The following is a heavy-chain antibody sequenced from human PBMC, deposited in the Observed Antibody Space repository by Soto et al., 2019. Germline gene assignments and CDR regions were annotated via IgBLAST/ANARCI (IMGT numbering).Heavy chain of an antibody. D-gene: IGHD2-15*01. J-gene: IGHJ4*02. CDR1: GGTFSSYA. CDR3: ALEDIVVVVAAPNKGRLEY. Sequence: SVKVSCKASGGTFSSYAISWVRQAPGQGLEWMGGIIPIFGTANYAQKFQGRVTITADESTSTAYMELSSLRSEDTAVYYCALEDIVVVVAAPNKGRLEYWGQGTLVTVSS. V-gene: IGHV1-69*13. CDR2: IIPIFGTA.